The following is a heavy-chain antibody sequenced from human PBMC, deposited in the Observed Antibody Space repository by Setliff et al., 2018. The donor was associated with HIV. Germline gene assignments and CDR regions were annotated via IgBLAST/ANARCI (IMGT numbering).Heavy chain of an antibody. V-gene: IGHV1-18*01. CDR3: ATSSRIYYYSYMDV. CDR1: FTSVG. CDR2: ISAYNGNT. Sequence: GASVKVSCKGGFTSVGPDWVRQAPGQGLEWMGWISAYNGNTNYAQKLQGRVTMTTDTSTSTAYMELRSLRSDDTAVYYCATSSRIYYYSYMDVWGKGTTVTVSS. J-gene: IGHJ6*03. D-gene: IGHD2-2*01.